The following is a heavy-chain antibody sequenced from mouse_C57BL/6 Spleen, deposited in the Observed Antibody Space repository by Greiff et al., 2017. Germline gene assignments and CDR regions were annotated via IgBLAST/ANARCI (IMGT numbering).Heavy chain of an antibody. V-gene: IGHV1-52*01. J-gene: IGHJ1*03. D-gene: IGHD2-4*01. Sequence: QVQLQQPGAELVRPGSSVTMSCKASGYTFTSYWMHWVKPRPIQGLEWIGNIDPSDSETHYNQKFKDKATLTVDKSSSTAYMQLSSLTSEDSAVYYCARRGDYEGDCHVWGTGTTVTVSS. CDR2: IDPSDSET. CDR3: ARRGDYEGDCHV. CDR1: GYTFTSYW.